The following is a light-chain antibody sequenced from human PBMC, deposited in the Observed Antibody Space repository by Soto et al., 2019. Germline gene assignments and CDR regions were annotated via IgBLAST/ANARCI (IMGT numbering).Light chain of an antibody. CDR2: GAS. V-gene: IGKV3D-20*02. J-gene: IGKJ1*01. CDR1: HSVSSSY. CDR3: QQRTSWPPWT. Sequence: EIVLTQSPGTPTLSPGERATLSCRASHSVSSSYLAWYQHKPGQAPRLLIYGASTRATGIPARFSGSGSGTDFTLTISSLEPEDFAVYYCQQRTSWPPWTFGQGTKVDIK.